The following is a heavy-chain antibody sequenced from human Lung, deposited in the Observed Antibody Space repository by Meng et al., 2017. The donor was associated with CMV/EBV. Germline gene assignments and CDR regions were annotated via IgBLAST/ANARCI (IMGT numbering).Heavy chain of an antibody. J-gene: IGHJ4*02. CDR1: GGFFSGYY. CDR3: AAQTAYYDFWSGYYDS. D-gene: IGHD3-3*01. V-gene: IGHV4-34*01. CDR2: INHSGST. Sequence: YGGFFSGYYWSWIRQPPGKGLEWIGEINHSGSTNYSPSLKSRVTISVDTSKNQFSLKLSSVTAADTAVYYCAAQTAYYDFWSGYYDSWGQGTLVTVSS.